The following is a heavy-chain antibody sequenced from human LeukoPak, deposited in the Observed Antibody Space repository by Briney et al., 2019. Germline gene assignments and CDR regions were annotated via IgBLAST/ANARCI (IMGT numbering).Heavy chain of an antibody. V-gene: IGHV3-21*01. Sequence: GGSLRLSCAASGFTFSSYSMNWVRQAPGKGLEWVSSISSSSYIYYADSVKGRFTISRDNAKNSLYLQMNSLRAEDTAVYYCARDKEGDGYRYDAFDIWGQGTMVTVSS. D-gene: IGHD5-24*01. J-gene: IGHJ3*02. CDR3: ARDKEGDGYRYDAFDI. CDR1: GFTFSSYS. CDR2: ISSSSYI.